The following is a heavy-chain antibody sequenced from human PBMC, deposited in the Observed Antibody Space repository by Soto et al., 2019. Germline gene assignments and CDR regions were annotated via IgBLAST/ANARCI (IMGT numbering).Heavy chain of an antibody. CDR2: MNPNSGNT. D-gene: IGHD6-13*01. J-gene: IGHJ5*02. Sequence: QVQLVQSGAEVKKPGASVKVSCKASGYTFTSYDINWVRQATGQGLEWMGWMNPNSGNTGYAQKFQGRVTMTRDTFISTASMDLSSLRSEDPAVYYCAGARSAAGTGGVDPWGQGTLVTVSS. CDR1: GYTFTSYD. V-gene: IGHV1-8*01. CDR3: AGARSAAGTGGVDP.